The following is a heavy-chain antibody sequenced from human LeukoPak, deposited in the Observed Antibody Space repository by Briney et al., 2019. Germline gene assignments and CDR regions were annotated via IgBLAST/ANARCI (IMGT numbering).Heavy chain of an antibody. Sequence: GGSLRLSCAASGLTLSRDWMNWVRQAPGKGLEWVANIKQDGSAKYYANSVKGRFTISRDDAKNSLYLEMNSLRAEDTAVYYCAGGGGWVFDFWGQGTLVTVSS. J-gene: IGHJ4*02. CDR1: GLTLSRDW. V-gene: IGHV3-7*04. CDR3: AGGGGWVFDF. CDR2: IKQDGSAK. D-gene: IGHD6-19*01.